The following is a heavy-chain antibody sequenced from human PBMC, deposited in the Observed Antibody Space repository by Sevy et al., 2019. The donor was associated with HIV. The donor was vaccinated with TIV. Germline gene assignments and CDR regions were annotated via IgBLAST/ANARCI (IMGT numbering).Heavy chain of an antibody. J-gene: IGHJ3*02. CDR2: ISSSSSYI. D-gene: IGHD6-6*01. V-gene: IGHV3-21*01. CDR1: GFTFSSYS. Sequence: GGSLRLSCAASGFTFSSYSMNWVRQAPGKGLEWVSSISSSSSYIYYADSVKGRFTISRDNAKNSLYLQMNSLRAEDTAVYYCAIDKLAARHRDAFDIWGQGTMVTVSS. CDR3: AIDKLAARHRDAFDI.